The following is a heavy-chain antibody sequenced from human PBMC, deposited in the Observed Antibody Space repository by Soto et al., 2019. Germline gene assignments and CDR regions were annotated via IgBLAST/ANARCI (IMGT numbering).Heavy chain of an antibody. CDR1: SGSISSSNW. J-gene: IGHJ1*01. CDR2: IYHSGST. CDR3: ARGVVGYCSSTSCSTEYFQH. D-gene: IGHD2-2*01. Sequence: QEQLQESGPGLVKPSGTLSLTCAVSSGSISSSNWWTWVRQPPGKGLEWIGEIYHSGSTNYNPSLKSRVTISVDKSKNQFSLQLRSVTAADTAVYYCARGVVGYCSSTSCSTEYFQHWGQGTLVTVSS. V-gene: IGHV4-4*02.